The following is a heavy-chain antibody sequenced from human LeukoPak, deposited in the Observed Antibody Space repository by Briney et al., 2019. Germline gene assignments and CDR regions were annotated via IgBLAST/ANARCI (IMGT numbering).Heavy chain of an antibody. CDR2: ISGSGGST. CDR1: GFTFSSYA. CDR3: AKAYGVRFLEWLLYDAFDI. V-gene: IGHV3-23*01. D-gene: IGHD3-3*01. J-gene: IGHJ3*02. Sequence: GGSLRLSFAASGFTFSSYAMSWVRQAPGKGLEWVSAISGSGGSTYYADTVKGRFTISRDNSKNTLYLQMNSLRAEDTAVYYCAKAYGVRFLEWLLYDAFDIWGQGTMVTVSS.